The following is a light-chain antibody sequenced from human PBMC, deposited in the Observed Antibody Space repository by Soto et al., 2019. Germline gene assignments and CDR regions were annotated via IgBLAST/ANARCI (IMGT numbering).Light chain of an antibody. V-gene: IGLV2-14*03. CDR2: DVT. J-gene: IGLJ2*01. CDR1: SNDVGLYTY. CDR3: SSYTITATL. Sequence: QSVLTQPASVSGSPGQSITISCTGSSNDVGLYTYVSWYQQHPGKAPKLVISDVTNRPSGVSDRFSGSKSGNTAFLTISGLQAEDEADYYCSSYTITATLFGRGTKLTVL.